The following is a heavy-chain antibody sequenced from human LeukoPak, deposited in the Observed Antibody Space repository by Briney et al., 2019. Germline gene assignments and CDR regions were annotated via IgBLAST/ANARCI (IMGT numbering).Heavy chain of an antibody. Sequence: PGRSLRLSCAASGFTFSTYGMHWVRQPPGKGLEWVAVIWHSGSNKYYADSVRGRFTISRDNSKNTLYLQMDSLRAEDTAVYYCARVAGHYYDSSGYRSKSNYFDYWGQGTLVTVSS. CDR1: GFTFSTYG. V-gene: IGHV3-33*01. CDR2: IWHSGSNK. CDR3: ARVAGHYYDSSGYRSKSNYFDY. J-gene: IGHJ4*02. D-gene: IGHD3-22*01.